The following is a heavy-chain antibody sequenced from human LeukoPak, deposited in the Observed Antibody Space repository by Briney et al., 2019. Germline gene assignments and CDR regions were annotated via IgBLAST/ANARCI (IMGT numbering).Heavy chain of an antibody. D-gene: IGHD3-9*01. CDR3: ARPYYDILTGYRYYYMDV. J-gene: IGHJ6*03. Sequence: SETLSLTCTVSGDSMNNYYWSWIRQPPGKGLEWIGEINHSGSTNYNPSLKSRVTISVDTSKNQFSLKLSSVTAADTAVYYCARPYYDILTGYRYYYMDVWGKGTTVTVSS. CDR2: INHSGST. CDR1: GDSMNNYY. V-gene: IGHV4-34*01.